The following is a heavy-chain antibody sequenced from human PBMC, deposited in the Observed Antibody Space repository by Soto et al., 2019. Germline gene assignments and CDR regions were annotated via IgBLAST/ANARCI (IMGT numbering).Heavy chain of an antibody. CDR3: ARDGQYCSSTSCYGFHDAFDI. CDR2: IWYDGSNK. V-gene: IGHV3-33*01. D-gene: IGHD2-2*01. CDR1: GFTFSSYG. J-gene: IGHJ3*02. Sequence: QVQLVESGGGVVQPGRSLRLSCAASGFTFSSYGMHWVRQAPGKGLEWVAVIWYDGSNKYYADYVKGRFTISRDNSKNTLYLQMNSLRAEDTAVYYCARDGQYCSSTSCYGFHDAFDIWGQGTMVTVSS.